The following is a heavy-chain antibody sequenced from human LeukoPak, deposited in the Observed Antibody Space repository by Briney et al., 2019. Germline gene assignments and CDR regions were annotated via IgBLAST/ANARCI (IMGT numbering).Heavy chain of an antibody. CDR1: GFTFSSYA. J-gene: IGHJ4*02. Sequence: TGGSLRLSCAASGFTFSSYAMSWVRQAPGKGLEWVSAISGSGGSTYCADSVKGRFTISRDNSKNTLYLQMNSLRAEDTAVYYCAKDLWWGVGATSFDYWGQGTLVTVSS. V-gene: IGHV3-23*01. D-gene: IGHD1-26*01. CDR2: ISGSGGST. CDR3: AKDLWWGVGATSFDY.